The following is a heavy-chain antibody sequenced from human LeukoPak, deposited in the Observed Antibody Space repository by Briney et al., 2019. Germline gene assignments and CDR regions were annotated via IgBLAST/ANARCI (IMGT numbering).Heavy chain of an antibody. Sequence: GGSLRLSCAASGFTFNSYAMSWVRQAPGKGLEWVSTIGGSGGGIYYAESVKGRFTISRDNSKNSLYLQMNSLRAEDTAVYYCATDYYGDYSFQHWGQGTLVIVSS. CDR2: IGGSGGGI. CDR1: GFTFNSYA. V-gene: IGHV3-23*01. D-gene: IGHD4-17*01. J-gene: IGHJ1*01. CDR3: ATDYYGDYSFQH.